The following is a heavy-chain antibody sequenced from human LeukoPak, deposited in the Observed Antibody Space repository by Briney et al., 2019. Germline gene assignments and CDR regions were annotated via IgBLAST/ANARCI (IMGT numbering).Heavy chain of an antibody. CDR1: GYTFTSYG. J-gene: IGHJ4*02. Sequence: ASVKVSCKASGYTFTSYGISWVRQAPGQGLEWMGWISAYNGNTDYAQKLQGRVTMTTDTSTSTAYMELRSLRSDDTAVYYCARDRGIAAAGTRGDYWGQGTLVTVSS. CDR2: ISAYNGNT. CDR3: ARDRGIAAAGTRGDY. D-gene: IGHD6-13*01. V-gene: IGHV1-18*01.